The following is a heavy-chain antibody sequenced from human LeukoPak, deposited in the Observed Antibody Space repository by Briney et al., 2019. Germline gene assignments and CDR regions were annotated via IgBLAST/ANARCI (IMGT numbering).Heavy chain of an antibody. J-gene: IGHJ5*02. Sequence: GESLKISCKGSGYSITNYWIAWVRQMPGKGLEWMGIIYPADSDIRYSPSFQGQVTISAEKSISTAYLQWSSLKASDTAMYYCARQEYCSGGSCYTWFDPWGQGTLVTVSS. CDR1: GYSITNYW. V-gene: IGHV5-51*01. CDR3: ARQEYCSGGSCYTWFDP. D-gene: IGHD2-15*01. CDR2: IYPADSDI.